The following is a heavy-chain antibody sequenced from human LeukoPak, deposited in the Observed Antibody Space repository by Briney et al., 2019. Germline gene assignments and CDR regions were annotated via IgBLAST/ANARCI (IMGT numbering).Heavy chain of an antibody. CDR1: GFTFSSYW. CDR2: IKQDGSEK. CDR3: ARGAPYYYDSSGYYYNY. D-gene: IGHD3-22*01. Sequence: PGGSLRLSCAASGFTFSSYWMSWVRQAPGKRLEWVANIKQDGSEKYYVDSVKGRFTISRDNAKNSLYLQMNSLRAEDTAVYYCARGAPYYYDSSGYYYNYWGQGTLVTVSS. J-gene: IGHJ4*02. V-gene: IGHV3-7*01.